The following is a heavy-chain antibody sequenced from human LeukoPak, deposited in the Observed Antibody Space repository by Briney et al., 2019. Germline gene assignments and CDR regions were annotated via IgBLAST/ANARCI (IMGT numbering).Heavy chain of an antibody. CDR2: ISSNGGST. V-gene: IGHV3-64D*09. CDR1: GFTFSSYG. Sequence: GGSLRLSCSASGFTFSSYGMHWVRQAPGKGLEYVSAISSNGGSTYYADSVKGRFTISRDNSKNSLYLQMSSLRAEDTAVYYCVKDRRYSSNWYYFDYWGQGTLVIVSS. CDR3: VKDRRYSSNWYYFDY. J-gene: IGHJ4*02. D-gene: IGHD6-13*01.